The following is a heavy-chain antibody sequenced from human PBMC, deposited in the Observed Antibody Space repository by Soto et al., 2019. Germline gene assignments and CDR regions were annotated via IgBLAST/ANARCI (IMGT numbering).Heavy chain of an antibody. J-gene: IGHJ6*02. CDR1: GFTFSSYE. D-gene: IGHD6-13*01. V-gene: IGHV3-48*03. Sequence: GGSLRLSXAVSGFTFSSYEMNWVRQAPGKGLERVSYISSSGSTIYYADSVKGRFTISRDNAKNSLYLQMNSLRAEDTAVYYCTAAGTGKYYYYYGIDVWGQGTAVTVSS. CDR2: ISSSGSTI. CDR3: TAAGTGKYYYYYGIDV.